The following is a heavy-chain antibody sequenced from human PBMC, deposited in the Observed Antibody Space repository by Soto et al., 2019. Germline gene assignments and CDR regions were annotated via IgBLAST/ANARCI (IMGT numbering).Heavy chain of an antibody. V-gene: IGHV1-69*01. J-gene: IGHJ5*02. D-gene: IGHD2-21*02. CDR3: PIVVVTANNWFDP. CDR2: IIPIVGTA. CDR1: GGTFSSYA. Sequence: QVQLVQSGAEVKKPGSSVKVSCKASGGTFSSYAISWVRQAPGQGLEWMGGIIPIVGTANYAQKFHGRVTITADESTSTAYMELSSLRSEDTAVYYCPIVVVTANNWFDPWVQGTLVPVS.